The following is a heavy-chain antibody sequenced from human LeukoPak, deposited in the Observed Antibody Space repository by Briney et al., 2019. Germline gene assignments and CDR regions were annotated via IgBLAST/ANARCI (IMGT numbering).Heavy chain of an antibody. CDR2: ISSSGSYI. Sequence: PGGSLRLSCAASGFTFSDSSMNWVRQAPGKWLEWVSSISSSGSYIYYADSLKGRFTISIDNARNSLYLQMNSLGVEDTAVYYCAKDRYYYDSSGQTDAFDIWGQGTMVTVSS. J-gene: IGHJ3*02. CDR3: AKDRYYYDSSGQTDAFDI. D-gene: IGHD3-22*01. CDR1: GFTFSDSS. V-gene: IGHV3-21*01.